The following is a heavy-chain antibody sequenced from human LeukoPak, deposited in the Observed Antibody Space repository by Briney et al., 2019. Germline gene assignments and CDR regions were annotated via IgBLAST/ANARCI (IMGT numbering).Heavy chain of an antibody. J-gene: IGHJ5*02. CDR3: ARGNIAAAGYNWFDP. D-gene: IGHD6-13*01. Sequence: SETLSLTCAVYGGSFSGYYWSWIRQPPGKGLEWIGEINHSGSTNYNPSLKSRVTISVDTSKNQFSLKLSSVTAADTAVYYCARGNIAAAGYNWFDPWGQGTLVTVSS. CDR1: GGSFSGYY. CDR2: INHSGST. V-gene: IGHV4-34*01.